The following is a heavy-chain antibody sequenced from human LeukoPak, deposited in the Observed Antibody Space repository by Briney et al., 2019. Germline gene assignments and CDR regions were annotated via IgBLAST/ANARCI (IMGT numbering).Heavy chain of an antibody. J-gene: IGHJ4*02. CDR1: GFTFSSYW. V-gene: IGHV3-7*01. D-gene: IGHD6-19*01. Sequence: GGSLRLSCVASGFTFSSYWMSWVRQAPGKGLEWVANIKQDGSEKYYVDSVKGRFTISRDNAKNSLYLQMNSLRAEDTAVYYCARDNGWTRDYWGQGTLVTVSS. CDR2: IKQDGSEK. CDR3: ARDNGWTRDY.